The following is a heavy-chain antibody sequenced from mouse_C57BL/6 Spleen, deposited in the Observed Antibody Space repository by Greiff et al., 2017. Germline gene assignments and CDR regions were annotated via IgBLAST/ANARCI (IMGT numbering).Heavy chain of an antibody. D-gene: IGHD5-5*01. V-gene: IGHV1-61*01. CDR1: GYTFTSYW. Sequence: VQLQQPGAELVRPGSSVKLSCKASGYTFTSYWMDWVKQRPGQGLEWIGNIYPSDSETHYNQKFKDKATLTVDKSSSTAYMQLSSLTSEDSAVYYGAAYLGDAMDYWGQGTSVTVSS. J-gene: IGHJ4*01. CDR3: AAYLGDAMDY. CDR2: IYPSDSET.